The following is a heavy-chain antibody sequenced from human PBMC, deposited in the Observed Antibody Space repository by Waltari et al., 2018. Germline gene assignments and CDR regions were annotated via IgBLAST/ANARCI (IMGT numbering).Heavy chain of an antibody. J-gene: IGHJ4*02. CDR1: GFSLSKYA. V-gene: IGHV3-30*15. D-gene: IGHD1-1*01. Sequence: QVQLVESGGGVVQSGWSLGLCCAASGFSLSKYAVHWVRQAPGKGLEWVGVTSPDGFNKYYADSVQGRFTISRDRSLQMSALRSEDTAVYYCARGGSDRAPLDYWGRGTLVTVSS. CDR2: TSPDGFNK. CDR3: ARGGSDRAPLDY.